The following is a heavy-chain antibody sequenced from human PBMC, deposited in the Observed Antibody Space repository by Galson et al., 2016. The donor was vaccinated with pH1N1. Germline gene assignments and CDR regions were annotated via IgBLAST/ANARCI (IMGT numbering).Heavy chain of an antibody. CDR2: ISSNSFYM. Sequence: LRLSCAASGFTFISYAMNWVRQAPGKGLEWVSSISSNSFYMYYADSVKGRFTISRDNAKKTLYLQMNNLRVEDTAVYYCARDRGRPRQYAFDMWGQGTVVTVSS. CDR3: ARDRGRPRQYAFDM. V-gene: IGHV3-21*01. J-gene: IGHJ3*02. CDR1: GFTFISYA. D-gene: IGHD2-15*01.